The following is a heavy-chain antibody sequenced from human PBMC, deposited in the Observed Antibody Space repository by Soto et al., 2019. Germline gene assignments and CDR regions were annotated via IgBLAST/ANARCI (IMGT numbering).Heavy chain of an antibody. D-gene: IGHD2-2*01. CDR1: GYSFTSYW. V-gene: IGHV5-51*01. CDR3: ARRIIVVVPAAVQAGAFDI. Sequence: GESLKISCKGSGYSFTSYWIGWVRQMPGEGLEWMGTIYPGDSDTRYSPSFQGQVTISADKSISTAYLQWSSLKASDTAMYYCARRIIVVVPAAVQAGAFDIWGQGTMVTVSS. J-gene: IGHJ3*02. CDR2: IYPGDSDT.